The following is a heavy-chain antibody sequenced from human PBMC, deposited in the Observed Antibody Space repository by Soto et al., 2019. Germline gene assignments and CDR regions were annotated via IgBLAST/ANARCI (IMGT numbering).Heavy chain of an antibody. CDR1: GDSVSNNGAT. CDR3: ARDPPDFNSGFDY. CDR2: AYYRSRWRY. V-gene: IGHV6-1*01. J-gene: IGHJ4*02. Sequence: SQTLSLTCAICGDSVSNNGATWNWIRQSPSRGLEWLGRAYYRSRWRYDYATSVRGQITINPDTSKNQFSLQLNSVTPEDTAVYYCARDPPDFNSGFDYWGQGTPVTVSS. D-gene: IGHD2-15*01.